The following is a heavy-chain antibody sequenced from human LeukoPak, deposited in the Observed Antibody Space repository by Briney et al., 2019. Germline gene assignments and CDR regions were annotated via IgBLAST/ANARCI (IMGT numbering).Heavy chain of an antibody. CDR2: ISAYNGNT. CDR3: ARGYDFWRGQYYFDY. V-gene: IGHV1-18*01. CDR1: GYTFTSYG. J-gene: IGHJ4*02. D-gene: IGHD3-3*01. Sequence: ASVKVSCKASGYTFTSYGISWVRQAPGQGLEWMGWISAYNGNTNYAQKLQGRVTMTTDTSTSTAYMELRSLRSDDTAVYYCARGYDFWRGQYYFDYWGQGTLVTVSS.